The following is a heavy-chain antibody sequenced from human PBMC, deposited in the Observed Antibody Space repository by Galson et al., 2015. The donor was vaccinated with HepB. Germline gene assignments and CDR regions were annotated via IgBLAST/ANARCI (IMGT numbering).Heavy chain of an antibody. D-gene: IGHD6-13*01. CDR2: ISSSSRTI. CDR1: GFTFSRYS. Sequence: SLRLSCAASGFTFSRYSMTWVRQAPGKGLDWVSYISSSSRTIYYADSVKGRFTISRDNAKNSLYQQMNSLRDEETAVYYCARDSGTAGADDYWGQGTLVTVSS. CDR3: ARDSGTAGADDY. V-gene: IGHV3-48*02. J-gene: IGHJ4*02.